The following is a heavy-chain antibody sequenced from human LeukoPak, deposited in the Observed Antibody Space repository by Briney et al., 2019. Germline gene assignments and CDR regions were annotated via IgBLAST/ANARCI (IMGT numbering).Heavy chain of an antibody. Sequence: EASVKVSCKASGYTFTGYYMHWVRQAPGQGLEWMGWINPNSGGTNYAQKVQGRVTMTRDTSISTAYMELSRLRSDDTAVYYCAREHSSGYYFDAFDIWGQGTMVTVSS. J-gene: IGHJ3*02. V-gene: IGHV1-2*02. D-gene: IGHD3-22*01. CDR3: AREHSSGYYFDAFDI. CDR1: GYTFTGYY. CDR2: INPNSGGT.